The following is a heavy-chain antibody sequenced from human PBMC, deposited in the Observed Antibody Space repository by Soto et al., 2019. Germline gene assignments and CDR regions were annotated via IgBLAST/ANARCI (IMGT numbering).Heavy chain of an antibody. D-gene: IGHD7-27*01. Sequence: ASVKVSCKASGYTFTGYYMHWVRQAPGQGLEWMGWINPNSGGSNYAQKFQGWVTMTRDTSISTAYMELSRLRSDDTAVYYCARLTHLGRPDSIFDYWGQGTLVTVSS. CDR2: INPNSGGS. J-gene: IGHJ4*02. V-gene: IGHV1-2*04. CDR1: GYTFTGYY. CDR3: ARLTHLGRPDSIFDY.